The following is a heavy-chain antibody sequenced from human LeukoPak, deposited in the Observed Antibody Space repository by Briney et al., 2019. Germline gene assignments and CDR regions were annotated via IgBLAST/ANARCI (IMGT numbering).Heavy chain of an antibody. CDR3: STAPYDSRGIFDY. J-gene: IGHJ4*02. CDR1: GFTFDDYA. V-gene: IGHV3-43D*03. Sequence: GGSLRLSCAASGFTFDDYAMHWVRQAPGKGLECVSLISWDGDSTYYADSVKGRFTISRDNNKNSLYLQMNSLRTEDTALYYCSTAPYDSRGIFDYWGQGTLVTVSS. CDR2: ISWDGDST. D-gene: IGHD3-22*01.